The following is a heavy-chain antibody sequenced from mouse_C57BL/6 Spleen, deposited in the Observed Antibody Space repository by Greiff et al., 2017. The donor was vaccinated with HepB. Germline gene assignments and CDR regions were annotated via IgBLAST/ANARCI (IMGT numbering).Heavy chain of an antibody. D-gene: IGHD3-1*01. CDR3: AREGIREDAMDY. Sequence: VQLVESGPELVKPGASVKISCKASGYAFSSSWMNWVQQRPGKGLEWIGRIYPGDGDTNYNGKLKGKATLNAAKSSSKAYMQLSSLASEDSAVYFCAREGIREDAMDYWGQGTSVTVSS. V-gene: IGHV1-82*01. J-gene: IGHJ4*01. CDR2: IYPGDGDT. CDR1: GYAFSSSW.